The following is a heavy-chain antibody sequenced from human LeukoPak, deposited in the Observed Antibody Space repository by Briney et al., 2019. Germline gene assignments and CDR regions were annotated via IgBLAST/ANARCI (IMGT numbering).Heavy chain of an antibody. D-gene: IGHD3-22*01. J-gene: IGHJ5*02. Sequence: SETLSLTCTVSGVSISGCDYFWRWIRQPPGKGLEWIAYMYYSDSTYYNPSRKSRFTMSADTSKNQISLKLSSVTADDTAVYYCARPYYYDSRIDPWGQGILVTVSS. V-gene: IGHV4-30-4*01. CDR2: MYYSDST. CDR1: GVSISGCDYF. CDR3: ARPYYYDSRIDP.